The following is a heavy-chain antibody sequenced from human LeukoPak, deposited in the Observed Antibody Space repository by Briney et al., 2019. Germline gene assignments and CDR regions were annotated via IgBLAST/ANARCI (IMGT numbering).Heavy chain of an antibody. J-gene: IGHJ5*02. CDR1: GGSFSGYY. V-gene: IGHV4-34*01. CDR3: ARDQFSTVMGNWFDP. Sequence: SETLSLTCAAYGGSFSGYYWSWIRQPPGKGLEWIGEINHSGSTNYNPSLKSRVTISVDTSKNQFSLKLSSVTAADTAVYYCARDQFSTVMGNWFDPWGQGTLVTVSS. D-gene: IGHD4-11*01. CDR2: INHSGST.